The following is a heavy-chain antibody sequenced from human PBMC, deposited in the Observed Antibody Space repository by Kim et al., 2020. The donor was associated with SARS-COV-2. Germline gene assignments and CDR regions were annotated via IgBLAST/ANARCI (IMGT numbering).Heavy chain of an antibody. J-gene: IGHJ5*02. CDR1: GGSVSSGSYY. D-gene: IGHD6-19*01. CDR3: ARAEYSSGWYWFDP. V-gene: IGHV4-61*01. CDR2: IYYTGIT. Sequence: SETLSLTCAVSGGSVSSGSYYWSWIRQPPGKGLEWIGYIYYTGITNYNPSLKSRVTTSVDTSKNQFSLKLSSVTAADTAVYYCARAEYSSGWYWFDPWGQGTLVTVSS.